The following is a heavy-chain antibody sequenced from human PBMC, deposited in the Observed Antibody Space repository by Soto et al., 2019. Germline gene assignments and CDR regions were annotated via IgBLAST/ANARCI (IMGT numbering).Heavy chain of an antibody. Sequence: QVQLQESGPGLVKPSQTLSLTCTVSGGSISSGGYYWSWIRQHPGKGLEWIGYIYYSGSTYYNPSLKSRVTISVDTCKNQFSLKLSSVTAADTAVYYCARKTTVTTSFDYWGQGTLVTVSS. D-gene: IGHD4-17*01. CDR3: ARKTTVTTSFDY. CDR2: IYYSGST. V-gene: IGHV4-31*03. J-gene: IGHJ4*02. CDR1: GGSISSGGYY.